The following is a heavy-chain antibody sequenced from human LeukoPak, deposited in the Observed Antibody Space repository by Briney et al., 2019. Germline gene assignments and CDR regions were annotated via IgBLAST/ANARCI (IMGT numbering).Heavy chain of an antibody. CDR1: GFTFDDYG. J-gene: IGHJ6*03. CDR2: INWNGGST. Sequence: GGSLRLSCAASGFTFDDYGMSWVRQAPGKGLEWVSGINWNGGSTGYADSVKGRFTISRDNAKNSLYLQMNSLRAEDTALYYCARNPLVGTYYYYYYMDVWGKGTTGTVSS. V-gene: IGHV3-20*04. D-gene: IGHD2-8*02. CDR3: ARNPLVGTYYYYYYMDV.